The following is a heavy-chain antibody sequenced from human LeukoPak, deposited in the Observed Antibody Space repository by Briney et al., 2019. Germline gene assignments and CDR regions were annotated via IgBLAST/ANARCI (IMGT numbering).Heavy chain of an antibody. CDR3: VRRRGDHFDY. CDR1: GYRFTSYW. D-gene: IGHD3-10*01. V-gene: IGHV5-51*01. CDR2: IYPGESDT. J-gene: IGHJ4*02. Sequence: GESLKISFKGSGYRFTSYWIGWGRRMPGKGVEWMGIIYPGESDTRNSPSFQGQVTISAEKYIRTAYLQWSSLKASDTAMYYCVRRRGDHFDYWGQGTLVTVSS.